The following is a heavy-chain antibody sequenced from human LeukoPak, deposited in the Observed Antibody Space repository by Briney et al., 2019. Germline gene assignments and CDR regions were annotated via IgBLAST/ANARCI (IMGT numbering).Heavy chain of an antibody. J-gene: IGHJ4*02. CDR3: AKSRSYYYDSSGYYAVDY. V-gene: IGHV3-30*18. D-gene: IGHD3-22*01. CDR2: ISYDGSNK. CDR1: GFTFSSYG. Sequence: GGSLRLSCAAYGFTFSSYGMHWVRQAPGKGLEWVAVISYDGSNKYYADSVKGRFTISRDNSKNTLYLQMNSLRAEDTAVYYCAKSRSYYYDSSGYYAVDYWGQGTLVSVSS.